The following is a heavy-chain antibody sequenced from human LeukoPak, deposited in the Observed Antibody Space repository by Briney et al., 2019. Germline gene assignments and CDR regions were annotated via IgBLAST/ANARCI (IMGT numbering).Heavy chain of an antibody. Sequence: SQTLSLTCAISGDSVSSNSAAWNWIRQSPSRGLEWLGRTYYRSKWYNDYAVSVKSRITINPDTSKNQFSLKLSSVTAADTAVYYRARGPLNWFDPWGQGTLVTVSS. CDR1: GDSVSSNSAA. CDR3: ARGPLNWFDP. J-gene: IGHJ5*02. CDR2: TYYRSKWYN. V-gene: IGHV6-1*01.